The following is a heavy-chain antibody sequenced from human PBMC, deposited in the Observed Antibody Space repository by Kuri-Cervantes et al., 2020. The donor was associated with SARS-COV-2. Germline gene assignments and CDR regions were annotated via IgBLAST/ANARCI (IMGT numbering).Heavy chain of an antibody. CDR2: INHSGST. V-gene: IGHV4-34*01. J-gene: IGHJ5*02. CDR3: ARGNIVVVVAATLVPYRWFDP. D-gene: IGHD2-15*01. Sequence: SQTLSLTCAVYGGSFSGYYWSWIRQPPGKGLEWIGEINHSGSTNYNPSLKSRVTVSVDTSKNQFSLKLSSVTAADTAVYYCARGNIVVVVAATLVPYRWFDPWGQGTLVIVSS. CDR1: GGSFSGYY.